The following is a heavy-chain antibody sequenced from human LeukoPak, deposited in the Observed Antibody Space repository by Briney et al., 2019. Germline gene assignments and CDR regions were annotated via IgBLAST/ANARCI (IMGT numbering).Heavy chain of an antibody. CDR1: GYTFTSYG. J-gene: IGHJ4*02. V-gene: IGHV1-8*02. CDR2: MSPNSGNT. CDR3: ARGPPNWGYDY. Sequence: GASVKVSCKASGYTFTSYGISRVRQAPGQGPEWMGWMSPNSGNTGYAQKFQGRVTMTRSTSMSTAYMELSSLRSEDTAVYYCARGPPNWGYDYWGQGTLVTVSS. D-gene: IGHD7-27*01.